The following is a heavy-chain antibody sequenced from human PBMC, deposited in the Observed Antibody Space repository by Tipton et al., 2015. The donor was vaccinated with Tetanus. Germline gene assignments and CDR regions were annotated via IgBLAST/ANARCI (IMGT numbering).Heavy chain of an antibody. J-gene: IGHJ6*02. D-gene: IGHD4-17*01. Sequence: SLRLSCAASGFTFSSYSMNWVRQAPGKGLEWVSSISSSSSYIYYADSVKGRFTISRDNAKNSLYLQMNSLRAEDTAVYYCARDMTPEYRYYYYGMDVWGQGTTVTVSS. CDR2: ISSSSSYI. V-gene: IGHV3-21*01. CDR3: ARDMTPEYRYYYYGMDV. CDR1: GFTFSSYS.